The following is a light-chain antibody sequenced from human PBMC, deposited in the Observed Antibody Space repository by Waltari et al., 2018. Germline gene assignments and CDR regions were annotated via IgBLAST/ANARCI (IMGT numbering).Light chain of an antibody. CDR3: QQRISWPLT. CDR2: DPS. CDR1: QSVSNY. V-gene: IGKV3-11*01. J-gene: IGKJ4*01. Sequence: EIVLTQSPATLSLSAGSRATLSCRASQSVSNYFACYQQKPGQTPRLLIYDPSNRATGIPARFSGGGSGTDFTRTISSLEPEDFAVYYCQQRISWPLTFGGGTKVEIK.